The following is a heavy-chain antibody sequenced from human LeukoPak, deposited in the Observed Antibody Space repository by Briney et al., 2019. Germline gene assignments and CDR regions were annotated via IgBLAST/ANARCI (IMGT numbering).Heavy chain of an antibody. Sequence: GGSLRLSCAASGFTVSNSYMTWVRQAPGKGLEWVSIIYADGGTYYADSLKGRFTISRDISKNTVFLQTNSLRAEDTAVYYCAKTNNYAYVHWGQGTLVTVSS. CDR1: GFTVSNSY. D-gene: IGHD5-18*01. CDR2: IYADGGT. CDR3: AKTNNYAYVH. V-gene: IGHV3-66*01. J-gene: IGHJ4*02.